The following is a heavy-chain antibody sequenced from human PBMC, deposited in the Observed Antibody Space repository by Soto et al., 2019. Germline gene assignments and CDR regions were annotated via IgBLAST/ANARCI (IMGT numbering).Heavy chain of an antibody. D-gene: IGHD3-10*01. CDR2: ITHSGSI. Sequence: SETLSLTCAVYGGSFSGFYYSWIRQPPGKGLERIGEITHSGSINYNPSLKSRVTVSVDTSKSQFSLKLSSVTAADTAVYYCARGSRVYYGSGSYYKRYYYYGMDVWGQGTTVTVSS. CDR3: ARGSRVYYGSGSYYKRYYYYGMDV. V-gene: IGHV4-34*01. J-gene: IGHJ6*02. CDR1: GGSFSGFY.